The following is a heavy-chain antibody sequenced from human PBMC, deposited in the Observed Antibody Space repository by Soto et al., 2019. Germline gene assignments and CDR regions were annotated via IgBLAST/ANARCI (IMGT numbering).Heavy chain of an antibody. D-gene: IGHD6-19*01. J-gene: IGHJ6*02. CDR1: GYTFTNYA. CDR2: INAGNDNT. V-gene: IGHV1-3*01. Sequence: VPAKVSCKAPGYTFTNYAMHWVRHAPGQRLEWMGWINAGNDNTKYSQKFQGRVTITRDTSASTAYMELRSLRSDDTAVYYCARDRGSSGWYRGYYYYGMDVWGQGTTVTVSS. CDR3: ARDRGSSGWYRGYYYYGMDV.